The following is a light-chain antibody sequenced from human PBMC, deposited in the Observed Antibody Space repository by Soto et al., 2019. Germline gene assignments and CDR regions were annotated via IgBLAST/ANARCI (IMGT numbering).Light chain of an antibody. V-gene: IGLV2-8*01. Sequence: QSALTQPPSASGSPGQSVTISCTGTTSHVGGYNYVSWYQLHPDKVPKLIIYEVNKRPSGVPDRFSGSKSGSTASLTVSGLQAEDEADYFCSSYAGSKNFILFGGGTKLTVL. CDR2: EVN. CDR1: TSHVGGYNY. J-gene: IGLJ2*01. CDR3: SSYAGSKNFIL.